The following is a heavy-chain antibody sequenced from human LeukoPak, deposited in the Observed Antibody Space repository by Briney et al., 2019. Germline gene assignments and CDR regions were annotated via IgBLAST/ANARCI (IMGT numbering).Heavy chain of an antibody. D-gene: IGHD1-1*01. CDR1: GFTFSESW. J-gene: IGHJ6*02. V-gene: IGHV3-7*01. CDR2: INHEGGGI. Sequence: GGSLRLSCAASGFTFSESWMTWVRQVPGQGLEWVAHINHEGGGIQYVDSVKGRFTISRGNAKGSVYLQMNSLRAEDTAIYHCATYINWVAGDVWGQGTTVIVSS. CDR3: ATYINWVAGDV.